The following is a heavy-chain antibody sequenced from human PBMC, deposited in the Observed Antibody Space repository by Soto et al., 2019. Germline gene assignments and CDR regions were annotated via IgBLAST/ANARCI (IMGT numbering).Heavy chain of an antibody. CDR1: GGSISSNY. D-gene: IGHD6-13*01. Sequence: PSETLSLTCTVSGGSISSNYWTWSRQPPGKGLEWRGYVYNSGSTNYNPSLKMRVTISEDTSKSQFSLKVNSMTAADTAVYYCARYRREAVAGYTLDNWGQGILVTVSS. J-gene: IGHJ4*02. V-gene: IGHV4-59*01. CDR3: ARYRREAVAGYTLDN. CDR2: VYNSGST.